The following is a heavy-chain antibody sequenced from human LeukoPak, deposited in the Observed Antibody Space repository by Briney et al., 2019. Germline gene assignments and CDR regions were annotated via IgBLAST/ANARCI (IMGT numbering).Heavy chain of an antibody. CDR3: ARDTSGYYYNWFDP. D-gene: IGHD3-3*01. CDR1: GFTLSGNW. V-gene: IGHV3-74*01. J-gene: IGHJ5*02. Sequence: GGSLRLSCAASGFTLSGNWMHWVRQAPGKGLVWVSRINSDGSSTSYADSVKGRFTISRDNAKNSLYLQMNSLRAEDTAVYYCARDTSGYYYNWFDPWGQGTLVTVSS. CDR2: INSDGSST.